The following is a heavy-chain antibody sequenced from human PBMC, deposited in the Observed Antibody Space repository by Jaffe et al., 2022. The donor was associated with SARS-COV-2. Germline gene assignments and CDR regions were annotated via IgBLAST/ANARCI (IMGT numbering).Heavy chain of an antibody. CDR2: ISDSGGNT. Sequence: EVQLLESGGGLVQPGGSLRLSCAASGFTFSSYAMSWVRQAPGKGLEWVAAISDSGGNTYHAGSVKGRFTISRDNSKNTLYLQMNSLRAEDTAVYYCAKGDYYGSGSYFFDYWGQGTLVTVSS. CDR1: GFTFSSYA. V-gene: IGHV3-23*01. D-gene: IGHD3-10*01. J-gene: IGHJ4*02. CDR3: AKGDYYGSGSYFFDY.